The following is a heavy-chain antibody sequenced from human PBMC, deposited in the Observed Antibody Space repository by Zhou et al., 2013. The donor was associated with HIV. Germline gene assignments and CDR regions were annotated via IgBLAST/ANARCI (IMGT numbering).Heavy chain of an antibody. CDR2: IIPIFGTT. CDR3: ARAIGTTSPYYYHYMDV. D-gene: IGHD1-1*01. Sequence: VQLVQSGAEVKKPGSSVKVSCKASGGTLSSYAISWVRQAPGQGLEWMGRIIPIFGTTNYAQKFQGRVTITADESTSTAYMELSSLRFEDTAVYYCARAIGTTSPYYYHYMDVWGKGTTVTVSS. J-gene: IGHJ6*03. V-gene: IGHV1-69*18. CDR1: GGTLSSYA.